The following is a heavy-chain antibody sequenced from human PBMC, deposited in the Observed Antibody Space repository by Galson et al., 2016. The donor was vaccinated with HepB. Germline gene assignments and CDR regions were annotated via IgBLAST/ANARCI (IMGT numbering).Heavy chain of an antibody. V-gene: IGHV3-48*02. J-gene: IGHJ2*01. D-gene: IGHD3-10*01. CDR3: ARVVYGSGIYYLFYDY. Sequence: SLRLSCAVFGFNLNSYSMNWVRQAPGKGLEWISCITSSSSLIFYADSVKGRFTISRDNARNSLYLQMNILRDEETAVYYCARVVYGSGIYYLFYDYWGRGTLVTVSS. CDR2: ITSSSSLI. CDR1: GFNLNSYS.